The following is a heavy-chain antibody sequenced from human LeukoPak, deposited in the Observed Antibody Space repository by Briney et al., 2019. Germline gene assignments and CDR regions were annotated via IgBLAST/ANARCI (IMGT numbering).Heavy chain of an antibody. Sequence: SETLSLTCTVSGGSISSNNYYWGWIRQPPGKGLEWIASIHNSGSTFYNPSLKGRVSRSIDTSKNQFSLKLSSVTAADTAVYYCASLQHYYGSGSYYSYYYYMDVWGKGTTVTISS. V-gene: IGHV4-39*07. CDR3: ASLQHYYGSGSYYSYYYYMDV. CDR1: GGSISSNNYY. D-gene: IGHD3-10*01. CDR2: IHNSGST. J-gene: IGHJ6*03.